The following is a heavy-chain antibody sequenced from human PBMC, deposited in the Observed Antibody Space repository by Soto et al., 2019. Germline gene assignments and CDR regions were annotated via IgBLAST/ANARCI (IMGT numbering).Heavy chain of an antibody. CDR3: ASRGNYGSIDY. D-gene: IGHD1-7*01. CDR2: ISYDGSNK. J-gene: IGHJ4*02. CDR1: GFTFSSYV. V-gene: IGHV3-30*03. Sequence: PGGSLRLSCAASGFTFSSYVMHWVRQAPGKGLEWVAVISYDGSNKYYADSVKGRFTISRDNSKNTLYLQMNSLRAEDTAVYYCASRGNYGSIDYWGQGTLVTVSS.